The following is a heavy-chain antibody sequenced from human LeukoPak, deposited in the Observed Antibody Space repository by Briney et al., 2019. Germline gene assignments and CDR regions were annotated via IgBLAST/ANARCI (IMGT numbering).Heavy chain of an antibody. J-gene: IGHJ4*02. CDR3: AKGSGGSCYTAADY. V-gene: IGHV3-30*18. CDR1: GLTFSSYG. CDR2: ISNDGSNK. D-gene: IGHD2-15*01. Sequence: PGRFLRLSCAASGLTFSSYGMHWVCQAPGKGLEWVAAISNDGSNKYYTDSVEGRFTIFRDNSKNTLYLQMSSLRAEDTAVYYCAKGSGGSCYTAADYWGQGTLVTVSS.